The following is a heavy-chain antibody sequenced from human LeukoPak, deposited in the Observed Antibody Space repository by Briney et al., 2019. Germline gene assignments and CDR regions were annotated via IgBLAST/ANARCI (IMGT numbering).Heavy chain of an antibody. CDR3: ARDYDILTGSSAVDY. V-gene: IGHV4-39*02. J-gene: IGHJ4*02. D-gene: IGHD3-9*01. Sequence: HPSETLSLTCTVSGGSISSSSYYWGWIRQPPGKGLEWIGSIYYSGSTYYNPSLKSRVAISVDTSKNQFSLKLSPVTAADTAVYYCARDYDILTGSSAVDYWGQGTLVTVSS. CDR2: IYYSGST. CDR1: GGSISSSSYY.